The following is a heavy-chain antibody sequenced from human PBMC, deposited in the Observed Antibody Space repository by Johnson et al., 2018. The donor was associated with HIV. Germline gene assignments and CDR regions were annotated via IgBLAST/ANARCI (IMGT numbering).Heavy chain of an antibody. V-gene: IGHV3-23*04. Sequence: VTLVESGGGVVQPGRSLRLSCAASGFTFSSYAMSWVRQAPGKGLEWVSAISGSGGSTYYADSVKGRFTISRDNSKNTLYLQMNSLRAEDTAVYYCARGYGVVIALLDAFDIWGQGTMVTVSS. CDR1: GFTFSSYA. J-gene: IGHJ3*02. CDR2: ISGSGGST. CDR3: ARGYGVVIALLDAFDI. D-gene: IGHD2-21*01.